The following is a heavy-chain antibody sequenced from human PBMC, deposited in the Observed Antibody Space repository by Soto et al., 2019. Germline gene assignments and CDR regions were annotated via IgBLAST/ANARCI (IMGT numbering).Heavy chain of an antibody. CDR3: ASYSGSYPARANDAFDI. CDR2: ISYDGSNK. Sequence: HPGGSLRLSCAASGFTFSSYAMHWVRQAPGKGLEWVAVISYDGSNKYYADSVKGRFTISRDNSKNTLYLQMNSLRAEDTAVYYCASYSGSYPARANDAFDIWGQGTMVTVSS. J-gene: IGHJ3*02. D-gene: IGHD1-26*01. V-gene: IGHV3-30-3*01. CDR1: GFTFSSYA.